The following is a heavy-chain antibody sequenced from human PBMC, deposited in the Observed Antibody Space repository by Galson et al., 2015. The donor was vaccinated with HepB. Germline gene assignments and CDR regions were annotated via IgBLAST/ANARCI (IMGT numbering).Heavy chain of an antibody. Sequence: SVKVSCKASGGTFGNFALSWVRQAPGQGLEWMGGIIPAFGTTDYAPKFQHRLTITADGSTDTAFMELNSLISDDTALYFCAGQCNFLTGDSSGWYFDLWGRGTPVSVS. CDR2: IIPAFGTT. V-gene: IGHV1-69*13. CDR3: AGQCNFLTGDSSGWYFDL. D-gene: IGHD2-21*02. J-gene: IGHJ2*01. CDR1: GGTFGNFA.